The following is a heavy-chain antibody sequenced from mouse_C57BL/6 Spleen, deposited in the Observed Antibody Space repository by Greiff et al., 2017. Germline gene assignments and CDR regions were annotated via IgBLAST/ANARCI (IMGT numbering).Heavy chain of an antibody. CDR3: ARGTTVVATGGSDY. CDR1: GYTFTSYG. J-gene: IGHJ2*01. D-gene: IGHD1-1*01. Sequence: VKLQQSGAELARPGASVKLSCKASGYTFTSYGISWVKQRTGQGLEWIGEIYPRSGNTYYNEKFKGKATLTADKSSSTVYMELRSMTSEDSAVYFCARGTTVVATGGSDYWGQGTTLTVSS. CDR2: IYPRSGNT. V-gene: IGHV1-81*01.